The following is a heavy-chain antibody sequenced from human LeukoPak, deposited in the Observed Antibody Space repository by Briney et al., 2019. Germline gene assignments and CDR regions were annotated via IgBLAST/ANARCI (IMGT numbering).Heavy chain of an antibody. CDR1: GFTFSSYA. D-gene: IGHD6-19*01. CDR3: AKVRSIAVAGTLGPFDY. V-gene: IGHV3-23*01. J-gene: IGHJ4*02. CDR2: ISGSGGST. Sequence: GGSLRLSCAASGFTFSSYAMSWVRQAPGKGLGWVSAISGSGGSTYYADSVKGRFTISRDNSKNTLYLQMNSLRAEDTAVYYCAKVRSIAVAGTLGPFDYWGQGTLVTVSS.